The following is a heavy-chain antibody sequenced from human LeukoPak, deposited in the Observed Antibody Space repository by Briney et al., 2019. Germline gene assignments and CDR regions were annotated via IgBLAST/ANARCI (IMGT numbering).Heavy chain of an antibody. Sequence: KPSETLSLTCAVSGYSISSSNWWGWIRQPPGKGLEWIAYTYYSGSTYYNPSLKSRVTMSVDTSKNQFSLKLSSVTAVDTAVYYCAKSVAWNYFYYMDVWGKGTTVTVSS. CDR3: AKSVAWNYFYYMDV. V-gene: IGHV4-28*01. CDR2: TYYSGST. CDR1: GYSISSSNW. J-gene: IGHJ6*03. D-gene: IGHD5-12*01.